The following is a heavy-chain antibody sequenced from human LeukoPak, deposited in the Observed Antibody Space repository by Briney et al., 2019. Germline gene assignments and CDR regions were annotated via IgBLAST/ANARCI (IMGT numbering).Heavy chain of an antibody. CDR3: VVWKLPIDY. J-gene: IGHJ4*02. D-gene: IGHD1-1*01. CDR2: ISYDGSNK. V-gene: IGHV3-30*03. CDR1: GFTFSSYG. Sequence: GGSLRLSCAASGFTFSSYGMHWVRQAPGKGLEWVAVISYDGSNKYYADSVKGRFTISRDNSKNTLYLQMNSLRAEDTAAYYCVVWKLPIDYWGQGTLVTVSS.